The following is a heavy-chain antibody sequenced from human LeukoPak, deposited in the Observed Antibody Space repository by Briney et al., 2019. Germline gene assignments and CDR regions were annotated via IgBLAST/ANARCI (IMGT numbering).Heavy chain of an antibody. CDR1: GFTFNNYG. CDR3: AKGSSGYFADL. Sequence: PGGSLRLSCAASGFTFNNYGLIWARQAPGKGLEWVAAISNDGGGTMYAAFVEGRFTISRDNSKNTLFLQMNSLRAEDTALYYCAKGSSGYFADLWGQGTLVTVSS. CDR2: ISNDGGGT. V-gene: IGHV3-23*01. J-gene: IGHJ5*02. D-gene: IGHD3-22*01.